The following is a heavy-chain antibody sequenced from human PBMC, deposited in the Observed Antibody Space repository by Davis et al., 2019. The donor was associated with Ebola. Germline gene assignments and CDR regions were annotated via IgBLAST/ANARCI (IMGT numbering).Heavy chain of an antibody. CDR2: ISSGATTI. CDR3: ARAPNAYYSGLDV. CDR1: GFTFSDYY. D-gene: IGHD2-8*01. V-gene: IGHV3-11*01. J-gene: IGHJ6*04. Sequence: GESLKISCAASGFTFSDYYMTWIRQAPGKGLEWVSYISSGATTIDNADSVKGRFTISRDNGKNSLYLQMNSLRAEDTAVYYCARAPNAYYSGLDVWGKGTTVTVSS.